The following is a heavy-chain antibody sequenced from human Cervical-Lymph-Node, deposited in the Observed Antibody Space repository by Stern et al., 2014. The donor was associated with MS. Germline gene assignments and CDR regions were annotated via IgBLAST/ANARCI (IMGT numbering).Heavy chain of an antibody. D-gene: IGHD1-26*01. CDR2: IIASFGTA. Sequence: QVQLVESGAEVKKPGASVKVSCKASGGTFSSYAISWVRQAPGQGLEWMGGIIASFGTANYAQKFKGRVTITADASTSPGYMELSSLRSEDTAVYYCARGELKEGLVRGMDLWGQGTTVTVSS. CDR1: GGTFSSYA. J-gene: IGHJ6*02. CDR3: ARGELKEGLVRGMDL. V-gene: IGHV1-69*01.